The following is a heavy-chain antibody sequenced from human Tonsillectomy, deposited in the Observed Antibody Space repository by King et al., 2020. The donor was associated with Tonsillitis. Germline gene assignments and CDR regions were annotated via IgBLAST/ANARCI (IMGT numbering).Heavy chain of an antibody. CDR2: IYYSGST. Sequence: VQLQESGPGLVKPSETLSLTCTVSGGSVSSGSYYWSWIRQPPGKGLEWIGYIYYSGSTNYNPSLKSRVSISLDTSKKQFSLKLSSVTAAETAVYYCARVAGGYDVFDIWGQGTMVTVSS. CDR3: ARVAGGYDVFDI. V-gene: IGHV4-61*01. D-gene: IGHD6-25*01. J-gene: IGHJ3*02. CDR1: GGSVSSGSYY.